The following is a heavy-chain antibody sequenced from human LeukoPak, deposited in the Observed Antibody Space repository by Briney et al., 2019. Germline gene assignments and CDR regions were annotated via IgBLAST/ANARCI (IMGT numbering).Heavy chain of an antibody. V-gene: IGHV3-21*01. D-gene: IGHD3-3*01. J-gene: IGHJ3*02. Sequence: GGSLRLSCAASGFTFSSYSMNWVRQAPGKGLEWVSSISSSSSYIYYADSVKGRFTISRDSAKNSLYLQMNSLRAEDTAVYYCASGDTIFGVVVPFDIWGQGTMVTVSS. CDR3: ASGDTIFGVVVPFDI. CDR1: GFTFSSYS. CDR2: ISSSSSYI.